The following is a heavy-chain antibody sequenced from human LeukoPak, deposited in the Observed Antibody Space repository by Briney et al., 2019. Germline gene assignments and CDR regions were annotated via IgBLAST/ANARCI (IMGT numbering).Heavy chain of an antibody. CDR1: GFTFSSYA. V-gene: IGHV3-23*01. D-gene: IGHD6-6*01. CDR2: ISGSGGST. J-gene: IGHJ6*03. Sequence: GGSLRLSCAASGFTFSSYAMSWVRQAPGKGLEWVSAISGSGGSTYYADSVKGRFTISRDNSKNTLYLQMNSLRAEDTAVYYCAKAYSSSSGFRYYYMDVWGKGTTVTVSS. CDR3: AKAYSSSSGFRYYYMDV.